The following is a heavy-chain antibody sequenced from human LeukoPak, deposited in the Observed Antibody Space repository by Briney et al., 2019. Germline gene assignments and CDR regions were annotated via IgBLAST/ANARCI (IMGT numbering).Heavy chain of an antibody. J-gene: IGHJ4*02. CDR3: ARDSCSSTSCLSIDDY. D-gene: IGHD2-2*01. CDR1: GYTFIAYY. CDR2: SNPNSGGT. V-gene: IGHV1-2*02. Sequence: ASVKVSCKASGYTFIAYYMHWVRQAPGQGVEWMGLSNPNSGGTNYAQKFQGRVTMTRDTSISTVYMELSRLRSDDTAVYYCARDSCSSTSCLSIDDYWGQGTLVTVSS.